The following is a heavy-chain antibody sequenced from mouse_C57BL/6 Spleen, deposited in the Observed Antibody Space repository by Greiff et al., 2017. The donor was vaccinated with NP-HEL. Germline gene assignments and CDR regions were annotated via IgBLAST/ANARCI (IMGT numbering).Heavy chain of an antibody. D-gene: IGHD2-4*01. J-gene: IGHJ3*01. CDR2: ISSGGSYT. Sequence: EVKLVESGGDLVKPGGSLKLSCAASGFTFSSYGMSWVRQTPDKRLEWVATISSGGSYTYYPDSVKGRFTISRDNAKNTLYLQMSSLKSEDTAMYYCARPPYDYDEGAWFAYWGQGTLVTVSA. CDR1: GFTFSSYG. V-gene: IGHV5-6*02. CDR3: ARPPYDYDEGAWFAY.